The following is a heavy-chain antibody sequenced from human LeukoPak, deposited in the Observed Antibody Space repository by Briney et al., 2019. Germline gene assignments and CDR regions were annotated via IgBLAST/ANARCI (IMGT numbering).Heavy chain of an antibody. CDR1: GYTFTSYG. CDR2: ISAYNGNT. CDR3: ARDSSGYYYVGNY. Sequence: ASVKVSCKASGYTFTSYGISWVRQAPGQGLEWMGWISAYNGNTNYAQKLQGRVTMTTDTSTSTAYVELRSLRSDDTAVYYCARDSSGYYYVGNYWGQGTLVTVSS. D-gene: IGHD3-22*01. J-gene: IGHJ4*02. V-gene: IGHV1-18*01.